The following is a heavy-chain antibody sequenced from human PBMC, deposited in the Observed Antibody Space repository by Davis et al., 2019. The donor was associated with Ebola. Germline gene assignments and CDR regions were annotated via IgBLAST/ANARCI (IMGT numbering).Heavy chain of an antibody. CDR2: IKQDGSEK. CDR3: ASSGHWEYFDY. J-gene: IGHJ4*02. V-gene: IGHV3-7*03. Sequence: PGGSLRLSCAASGFTFSSYWMSWVRQAPGKGLEWVANIKQDGSEKYYVDSVKGRFTISRDNAKKSLYLQMNSLRAEDTAVYYCASSGHWEYFDYWGQGTLVTVSS. D-gene: IGHD1-26*01. CDR1: GFTFSSYW.